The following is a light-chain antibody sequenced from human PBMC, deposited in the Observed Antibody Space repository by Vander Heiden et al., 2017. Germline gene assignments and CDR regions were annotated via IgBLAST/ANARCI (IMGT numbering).Light chain of an antibody. J-gene: IGLJ3*02. Sequence: QSVLTQPPSVSGAPGQRVTISCTGTFSNIGAGYEVHWYQQLPGTSPKLLISANNNRPSGVPDRFSGSKSGPSASLAIPGLQAEDEADYYCQSYDSTLSGSMVFGGGTKLTVL. CDR3: QSYDSTLSGSMV. CDR2: ANN. CDR1: FSNIGAGYE. V-gene: IGLV1-40*01.